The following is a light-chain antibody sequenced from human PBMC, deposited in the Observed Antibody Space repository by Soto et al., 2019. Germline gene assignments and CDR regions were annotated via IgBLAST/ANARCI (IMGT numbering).Light chain of an antibody. J-gene: IGKJ4*01. Sequence: DIQMTQSPSTLSASVGDIVTITCRASQSISSWLAWYQEKPGKAPKLLIYQASSLRSGVPSRFSGSGSGTEFALAISSLQPDDFATYYCQSGVIFGGGTKVEIK. CDR2: QAS. CDR3: QSGVI. V-gene: IGKV1-5*03. CDR1: QSISSW.